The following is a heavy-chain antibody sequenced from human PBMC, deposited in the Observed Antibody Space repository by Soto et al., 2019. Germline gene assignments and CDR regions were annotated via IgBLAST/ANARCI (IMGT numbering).Heavy chain of an antibody. Sequence: PGGSLRLSCAASGFTFSDYYMSWIRQAPGKGLEWVSYISSSGSTIYYADSVKGRFTISRDNAKNSLYLQMNSLRAEDTAVYYCVRRVYAISDYYYGMDVWGQGTTVTVSS. CDR1: GFTFSDYY. CDR2: ISSSGSTI. J-gene: IGHJ6*02. CDR3: VRRVYAISDYYYGMDV. D-gene: IGHD2-8*01. V-gene: IGHV3-11*01.